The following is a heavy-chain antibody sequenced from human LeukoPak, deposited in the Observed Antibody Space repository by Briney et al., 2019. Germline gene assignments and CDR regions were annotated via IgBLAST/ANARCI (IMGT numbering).Heavy chain of an antibody. J-gene: IGHJ4*02. CDR1: GFTFSSYG. CDR3: AKDARVTMVRGVSYYFDY. D-gene: IGHD3-10*01. CDR2: IRYDGSNK. Sequence: GGSLRLSCAASGFTFSSYGMHWVRQAPGKGLEWVAFIRYDGSNKYYADSVKGRFTISRDNSKNTLYLQMNSLRAEDRAVYYCAKDARVTMVRGVSYYFDYWGQGTLVTVSS. V-gene: IGHV3-30*02.